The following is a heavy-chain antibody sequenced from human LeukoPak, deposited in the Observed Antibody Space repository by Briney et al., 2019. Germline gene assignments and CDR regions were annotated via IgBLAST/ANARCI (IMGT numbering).Heavy chain of an antibody. Sequence: ASVKVSCKASEYTFTAYCMHWVRQAPGQGLEWMGWINPNSGGTNYAQNFQGRVTMTRDTSISTAYMELSRLRSDDTALYYCARDYGSGYGMDVWGQGTTVTVSS. D-gene: IGHD3-10*01. CDR3: ARDYGSGYGMDV. CDR1: EYTFTAYC. CDR2: INPNSGGT. J-gene: IGHJ6*02. V-gene: IGHV1-2*02.